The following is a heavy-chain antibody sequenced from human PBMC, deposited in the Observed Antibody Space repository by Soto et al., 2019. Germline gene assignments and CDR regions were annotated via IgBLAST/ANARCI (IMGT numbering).Heavy chain of an antibody. Sequence: QVQLVQSGAEVKKPGASVKVSCKTSGYTFTSFHISWVRQAPGQGLEWMGWISAYNGNTNYAQKLQSSVTLTTDTSTRTAYMELRSLRSDDTAVYYCASNAPPEDYWGQGTLVTVSS. CDR1: GYTFTSFH. V-gene: IGHV1-18*01. CDR3: ASNAPPEDY. J-gene: IGHJ4*02. CDR2: ISAYNGNT.